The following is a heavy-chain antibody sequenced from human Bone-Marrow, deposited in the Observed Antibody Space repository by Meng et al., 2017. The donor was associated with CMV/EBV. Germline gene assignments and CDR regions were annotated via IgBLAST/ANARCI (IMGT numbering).Heavy chain of an antibody. CDR3: ARLEDGSGWFDP. V-gene: IGHV1-2*02. CDR1: GYTFTGYY. Sequence: ASVKVSCKASGYTFTGYYMHWVRQAPGQGLEWMGWINPNSGGTNYAQKFQGRVTMTRDTSISTAYMELSRLRFDDTAVYYCARLEDGSGWFDPWGQGTLVTVTS. D-gene: IGHD3-10*01. J-gene: IGHJ5*02. CDR2: INPNSGGT.